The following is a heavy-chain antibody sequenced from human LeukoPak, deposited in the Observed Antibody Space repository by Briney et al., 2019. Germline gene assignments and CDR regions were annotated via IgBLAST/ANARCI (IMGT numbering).Heavy chain of an antibody. V-gene: IGHV4-39*01. J-gene: IGHJ4*02. D-gene: IGHD3-16*02. CDR1: GGSISSSSYY. CDR2: IYYSGST. Sequence: SETLSLTCTVSGGSISSSSYYWGWIRQPPWKGLEWIGSIYYSGSTYYNPSLKSRVTISVDTSKNQFSLKLSSVTAADTAVYYCARLHGELSEYYFDYWGQGTLVTVSS. CDR3: ARLHGELSEYYFDY.